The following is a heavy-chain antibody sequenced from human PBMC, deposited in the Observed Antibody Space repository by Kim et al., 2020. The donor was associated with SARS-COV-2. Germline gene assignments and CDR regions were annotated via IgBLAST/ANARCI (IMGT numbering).Heavy chain of an antibody. CDR1: GFTFSSYE. J-gene: IGHJ4*02. Sequence: GGSLRLSCAASGFTFSSYEMNWVRQAPGKGLEWVSYISSSGSTIYYADSVKGRFTISRDNAKNSLYLQMNSLRAEDMAVYYCARARELPTFDYWGQGTLVTVSS. D-gene: IGHD1-26*01. CDR3: ARARELPTFDY. V-gene: IGHV3-48*03. CDR2: ISSSGSTI.